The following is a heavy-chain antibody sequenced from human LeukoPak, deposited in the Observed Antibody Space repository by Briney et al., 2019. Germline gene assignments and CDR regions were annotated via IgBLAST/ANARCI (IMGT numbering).Heavy chain of an antibody. V-gene: IGHV3-21*01. J-gene: IGHJ4*02. CDR3: VGNLFYGSGSLAY. Sequence: GGSLRLSCAGSGYRFGAYSMNWVRQAPGKGLEWVSLITSDSNFRYYADSVKGRFTISRDNTNNSLYLQMSSLRPEDTAIYYCVGNLFYGSGSLAYWGRGTPVTVSS. CDR1: GYRFGAYS. D-gene: IGHD3-10*01. CDR2: ITSDSNFR.